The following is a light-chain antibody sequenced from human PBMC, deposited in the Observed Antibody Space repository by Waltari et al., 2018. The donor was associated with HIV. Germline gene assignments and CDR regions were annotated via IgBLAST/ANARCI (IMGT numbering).Light chain of an antibody. CDR2: DVD. Sequence: AVTQPASVSGLPGQSTTISCTGDDSDFGLYNFVSWYQTHSGKPPRLILYDVDSRASGVSDRFSGSMSGNTASLTISGLRAEDEGHYYCASFTGDNTVIFGGGTEVTVL. V-gene: IGLV2-14*03. CDR3: ASFTGDNTVI. CDR1: DSDFGLYNF. J-gene: IGLJ2*01.